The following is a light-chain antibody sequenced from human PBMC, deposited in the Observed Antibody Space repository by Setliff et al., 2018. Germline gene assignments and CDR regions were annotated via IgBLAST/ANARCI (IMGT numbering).Light chain of an antibody. CDR3: AAWDDRLNGVV. V-gene: IGLV1-36*01. Sequence: VLTQPPSLSEAPGQRVTIPCSGGTSNIGNNGVSWYQQFPRGSPRLLIYFDNILASGISDRFSGSRSGTSASLAISGLQSGDEAEYYCAAWDDRLNGVVFGGGTKVTVL. CDR1: TSNIGNNG. J-gene: IGLJ3*02. CDR2: FDN.